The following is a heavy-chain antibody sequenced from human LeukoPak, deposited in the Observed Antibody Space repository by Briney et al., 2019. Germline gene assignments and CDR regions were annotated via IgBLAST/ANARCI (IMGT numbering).Heavy chain of an antibody. CDR1: GFTFSDYY. V-gene: IGHV3-11*06. CDR3: ARKPTYYDILTGYFDY. CDR2: ISSSSSYT. Sequence: PGGSLRLSCAASGFTFSDYYMSWIRQAPGKGLEWVSYISSSSSYTNYADSVKGRFTISRDNAKNSLYLQMNSLRAEDTAVYYCARKPTYYDILTGYFDYWGQGTLVTVSS. J-gene: IGHJ4*02. D-gene: IGHD3-9*01.